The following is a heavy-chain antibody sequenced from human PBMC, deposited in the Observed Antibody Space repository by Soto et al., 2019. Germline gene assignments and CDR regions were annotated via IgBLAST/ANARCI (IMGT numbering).Heavy chain of an antibody. D-gene: IGHD6-19*01. CDR3: ARDTSGFSPYYFDY. V-gene: IGHV1-18*01. J-gene: IGHJ4*02. Sequence: QVQLVQSGAEVKKPGASVKVSCKASGYIFTSYGISWVRQAPGQGLEWMGWISAYNGNTKYAQKFQGRVTMTTDISTSTAYMELRSLRSDDTAVYYCARDTSGFSPYYFDYWGQGTLVTVSS. CDR1: GYIFTSYG. CDR2: ISAYNGNT.